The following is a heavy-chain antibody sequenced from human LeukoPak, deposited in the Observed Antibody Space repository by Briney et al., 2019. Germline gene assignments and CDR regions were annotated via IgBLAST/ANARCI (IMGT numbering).Heavy chain of an antibody. D-gene: IGHD3-3*01. CDR2: ISGSGGST. CDR1: GFTFSSYA. V-gene: IGHV3-23*01. Sequence: GGSLRLSCAASGFTFSSYAMSWVRQAPGKGLEWVSAISGSGGSTYYADSVKGRFTISRDNSKNTLYLQMNSLRAEGTAVYYCAKSKGQVWGFWTPFDYWGQGTLVTVSS. CDR3: AKSKGQVWGFWTPFDY. J-gene: IGHJ4*02.